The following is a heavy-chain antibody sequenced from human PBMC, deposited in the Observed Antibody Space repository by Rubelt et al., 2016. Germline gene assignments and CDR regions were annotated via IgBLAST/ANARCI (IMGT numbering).Heavy chain of an antibody. V-gene: IGHV1-24*01. CDR2: FGPEDGET. D-gene: IGHD6-13*01. CDR3: ATTGRSWD. Sequence: QVQLVQSGAEVKKPGASVKVSCKASGYTFTSYGISWVRQAPGQGLEWMGGFGPEDGETIYAQKLQGRVLMTGETSTETAYMELGSLRSEDTAVYYCATTGRSWDWGQGTLVTVSS. CDR1: GYTFTSYG. J-gene: IGHJ4*02.